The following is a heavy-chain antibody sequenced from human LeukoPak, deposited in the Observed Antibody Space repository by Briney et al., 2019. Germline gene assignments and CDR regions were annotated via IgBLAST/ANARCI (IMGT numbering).Heavy chain of an antibody. CDR1: GFTFSSYW. CDR3: ARHIVVVVAATWFDP. V-gene: IGHV3-7*01. Sequence: GGSLRLSCAASGFTFSSYWMSWVRQAPGKGLEWVANIKQDGSEKYYVDSVKGRFTISRDNAKNSLYLQMNSLRAEDTAVYYCARHIVVVVAATWFDPWGQGTLVTVSS. CDR2: IKQDGSEK. J-gene: IGHJ5*02. D-gene: IGHD2-15*01.